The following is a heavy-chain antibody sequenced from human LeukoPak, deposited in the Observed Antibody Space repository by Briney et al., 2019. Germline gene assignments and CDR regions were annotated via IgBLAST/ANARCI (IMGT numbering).Heavy chain of an antibody. Sequence: GASLRLSCAASGFTFSNYAMSWVRQAPGKGLEWVANIKQDGSEKYYVDSVKGRFTISRDNGKNSLYLQMNSLRAEDTAVYYCARKAYGLDVWGKGTTVTVSS. CDR1: GFTFSNYA. CDR2: IKQDGSEK. V-gene: IGHV3-7*03. CDR3: ARKAYGLDV. J-gene: IGHJ6*04.